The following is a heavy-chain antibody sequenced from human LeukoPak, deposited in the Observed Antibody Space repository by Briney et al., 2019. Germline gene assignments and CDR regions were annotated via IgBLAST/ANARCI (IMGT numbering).Heavy chain of an antibody. Sequence: GSSVKVSCKASGCTFSSYAISWVRQAPGQGLEWMGGIIPIFGTANYAQKFQGRVTITADESTSTAYMELSSLRSEDTAVYYCARDCPTVTTWCDAFDIWGQGTMVTVSS. J-gene: IGHJ3*02. CDR1: GCTFSSYA. D-gene: IGHD4-17*01. CDR2: IIPIFGTA. V-gene: IGHV1-69*01. CDR3: ARDCPTVTTWCDAFDI.